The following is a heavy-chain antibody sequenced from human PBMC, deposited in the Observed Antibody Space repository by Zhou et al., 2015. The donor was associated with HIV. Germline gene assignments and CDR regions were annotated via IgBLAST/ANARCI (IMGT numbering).Heavy chain of an antibody. CDR3: ARGLYCSSTSCHDYGMDV. D-gene: IGHD2-2*01. V-gene: IGHV1-69*06. CDR1: GGSFSTDG. Sequence: QVQLVQSGAEVKKPGSSVKVSCKASGGSFSTDGITWVRQAPGQGLEWMGGIVPLFGTVQYAQKLQGRVTITADKSTSTAYMELSSLRSEDTAVYYCARGLYCSSTSCHDYGMDVWGQGTTVTVSS. J-gene: IGHJ6*02. CDR2: IVPLFGTV.